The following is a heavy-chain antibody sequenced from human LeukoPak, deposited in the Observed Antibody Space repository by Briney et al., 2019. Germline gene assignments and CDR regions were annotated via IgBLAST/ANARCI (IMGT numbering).Heavy chain of an antibody. CDR3: AKGVSRGVDPTGLEY. D-gene: IGHD1-1*01. Sequence: GGSLRLSCVASGFTFSSYGMHWVRQAPGKGPEWVAVISYDGSDKYYANFVKGRFTISRDYSKNTLFLQTNSMRPEDTAVYYCAKGVSRGVDPTGLEYWGQGTLVTVSS. J-gene: IGHJ4*02. CDR1: GFTFSSYG. V-gene: IGHV3-30*18. CDR2: ISYDGSDK.